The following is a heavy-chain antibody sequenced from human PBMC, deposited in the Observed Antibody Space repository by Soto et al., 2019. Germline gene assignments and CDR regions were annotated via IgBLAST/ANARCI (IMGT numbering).Heavy chain of an antibody. V-gene: IGHV3-30*03. CDR2: ISYDGNTK. CDR3: TSQVATGD. D-gene: IGHD5-12*01. J-gene: IGHJ4*02. CDR1: GFTFSNFG. Sequence: QVQLVESGGGVVQPGRSLRLSCAASGFTFSNFGMHWVRQAPVKGLEWVAVISYDGNTKYYADSVKGRFTISRDNSKNQLYLQMDSLRVEDTAVYYCTSQVATGDWGQGTLVTVSS.